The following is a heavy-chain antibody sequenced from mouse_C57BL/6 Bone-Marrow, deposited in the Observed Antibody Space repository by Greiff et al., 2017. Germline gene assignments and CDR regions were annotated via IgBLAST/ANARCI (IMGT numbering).Heavy chain of an antibody. CDR1: GFSFNTYA. CDR2: IRSKSNNYAT. J-gene: IGHJ4*01. D-gene: IGHD1-1*01. Sequence: EVNVVESGGGLVQPKGSLKLSCAASGFSFNTYAMNWVRQAPGKGLEWVARIRSKSNNYATYYADSVKDRFTISRDDSESMLYLQMNNLKTEDTAMYYCVRQEIYYYGSSYVPRAMDDWGQGTSVTVSS. CDR3: VRQEIYYYGSSYVPRAMDD. V-gene: IGHV10-1*01.